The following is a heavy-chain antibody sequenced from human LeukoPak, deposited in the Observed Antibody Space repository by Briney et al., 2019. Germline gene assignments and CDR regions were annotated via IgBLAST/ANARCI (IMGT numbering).Heavy chain of an antibody. CDR1: GFTFSSYA. J-gene: IGHJ4*02. D-gene: IGHD4/OR15-4a*01. Sequence: GGSLRLSCAASGFTFSSYAMNWGRQAPGKGLEWVSISGSGGDTYYADSVKGRFTISRDNSKNTLYLQMNSLRAEDTAVYYCAKARGATYGTYYFDYWGQGTLVTVSS. V-gene: IGHV3-23*01. CDR2: SGSGGDT. CDR3: AKARGATYGTYYFDY.